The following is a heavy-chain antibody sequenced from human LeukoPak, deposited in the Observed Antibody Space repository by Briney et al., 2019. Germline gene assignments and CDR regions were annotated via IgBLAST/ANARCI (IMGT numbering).Heavy chain of an antibody. J-gene: IGHJ4*02. CDR2: INPNSGGT. CDR1: GYTFTGYY. V-gene: IGHV1-2*02. Sequence: GASVKVSCKASGYTFTGYYMHWVRQAPGQGLEWMGWINPNSGGTNYAQKFQGRVTMTRDTSISTAYMELSRVRSDDTAVYYCARVEEWLGQTDYWGQGTLVTVSS. CDR3: ARVEEWLGQTDY. D-gene: IGHD6-19*01.